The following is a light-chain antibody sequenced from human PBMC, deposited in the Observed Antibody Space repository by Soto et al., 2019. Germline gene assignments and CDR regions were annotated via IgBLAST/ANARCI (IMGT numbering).Light chain of an antibody. CDR2: GAS. CDR3: QQYATSQTWT. V-gene: IGKV3-20*01. J-gene: IGKJ1*01. CDR1: KSLSTSD. Sequence: EIVLTQSPGTLSLSPGERATLSCRASKSLSTSDLAWFQRKPGQAPRLLIYGASTRATGIPDRFSGSGSGTDFTLTISRLEPEDFAVYYCQQYATSQTWTFGQGTKVEVK.